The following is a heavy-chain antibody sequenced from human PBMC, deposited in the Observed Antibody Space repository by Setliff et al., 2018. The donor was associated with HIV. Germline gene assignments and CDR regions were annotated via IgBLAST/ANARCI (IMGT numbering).Heavy chain of an antibody. J-gene: IGHJ4*02. CDR1: GGSISSDAYY. D-gene: IGHD6-6*01. CDR2: INHSGSA. Sequence: SETLSLTCTVSGGSISSDAYYWSWIRQSPGTGLEWIGEINHSGSANNNPSLKSRVTISVDTSKNQFSLKLSSVTAADTALYYCARGRGLVIAARSFDYWGQGTLVTVSS. V-gene: IGHV4-34*01. CDR3: ARGRGLVIAARSFDY.